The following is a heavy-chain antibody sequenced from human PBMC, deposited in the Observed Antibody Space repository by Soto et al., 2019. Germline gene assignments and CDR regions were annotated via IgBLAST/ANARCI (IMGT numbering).Heavy chain of an antibody. Sequence: EVQLVESGGGLVQPGGSLRLSCAASGFSFNTYWMHWVRQAPGKGLVWVSRISADGSITNHADSVRGRFTISRDNAKNTVYLQMNSLRAEDTAVYYCARGLRCYYGMDVWGQGTTVTVSS. V-gene: IGHV3-74*01. CDR2: ISADGSIT. CDR1: GFSFNTYW. CDR3: ARGLRCYYGMDV. J-gene: IGHJ6*02.